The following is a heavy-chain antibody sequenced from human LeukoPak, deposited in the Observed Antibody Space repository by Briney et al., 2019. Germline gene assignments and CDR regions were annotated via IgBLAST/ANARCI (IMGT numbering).Heavy chain of an antibody. CDR2: IYTSGST. CDR1: GGSISSYY. J-gene: IGHJ4*02. CDR3: ARGRGYCSGGSCYMIDY. V-gene: IGHV4-4*07. D-gene: IGHD2-15*01. Sequence: SETLSLTCTVSGGSISSYYWSWIRQPAGKGLEGIGRIYTSGSTNYNPSLKSRVTMSVDTSKNQFSLKLGSVTAADTAVYYCARGRGYCSGGSCYMIDYWGQGTLVTVSS.